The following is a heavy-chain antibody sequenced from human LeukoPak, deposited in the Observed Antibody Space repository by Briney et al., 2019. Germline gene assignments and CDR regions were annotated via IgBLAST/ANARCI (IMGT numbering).Heavy chain of an antibody. D-gene: IGHD6-6*01. CDR2: INAGNGNT. J-gene: IGHJ4*02. Sequence: ASVKVSCKASGYTFTSYAMHWVRQAPGQRLEWMGWINAGNGNTKYSQKFQGRVTITRDTSASTAYMELSSLRAEDTAVYYCARESRIAARPFDYWGQGTLVTVSS. V-gene: IGHV1-3*01. CDR3: ARESRIAARPFDY. CDR1: GYTFTSYA.